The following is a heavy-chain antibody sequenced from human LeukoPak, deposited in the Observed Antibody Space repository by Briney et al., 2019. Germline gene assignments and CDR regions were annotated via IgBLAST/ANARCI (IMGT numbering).Heavy chain of an antibody. CDR1: GFSFTTYW. D-gene: IGHD3-10*01. CDR3: AKLAKYFYGSETYYFFEH. J-gene: IGHJ4*02. CDR2: IKQDGAEK. Sequence: GGSLRLSCGASGFSFTTYWMGWVRQAPGKGLEWVANIKQDGAEKYYVDSVKGRFTISRDNAKNSLYLQMNSLRVEDTAVYYCAKLAKYFYGSETYYFFEHWGQGTPVIASS. V-gene: IGHV3-7*01.